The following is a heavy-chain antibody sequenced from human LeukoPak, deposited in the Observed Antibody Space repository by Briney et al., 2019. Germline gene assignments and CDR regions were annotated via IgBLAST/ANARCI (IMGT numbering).Heavy chain of an antibody. CDR2: FYYSGNT. V-gene: IGHV4-39*01. D-gene: IGHD2-2*01. Sequence: SETLSLTCSVSGGSISSSSYYWGWIRQPPGKGLEWIGRFYYSGNTYYNPSLKSRVTISVDTSKNEFSLKLRSVTAADTAVYYCARPTAPAALHDFDYWGQGTLVTVSS. J-gene: IGHJ4*02. CDR3: ARPTAPAALHDFDY. CDR1: GGSISSSSYY.